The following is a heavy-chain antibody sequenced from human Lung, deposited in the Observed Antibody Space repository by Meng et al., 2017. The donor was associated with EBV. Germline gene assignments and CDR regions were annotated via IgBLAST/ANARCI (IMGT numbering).Heavy chain of an antibody. J-gene: IGHJ4*02. V-gene: IGHV1-2*04. CDR3: ARDWEGSWAVFDY. D-gene: IGHD6-13*01. CDR1: GYTFTGYY. Sequence: QVQLVQFGGEVKKPGAQVKVSCKASGYTFTGYYMHWVRQAPGQGLEWMGWINPNSGGTNYAQKFQGWVTMTRDTSISTAYMELSRLRSDDTAVYYCARDWEGSWAVFDYWGQGTLVTVSS. CDR2: INPNSGGT.